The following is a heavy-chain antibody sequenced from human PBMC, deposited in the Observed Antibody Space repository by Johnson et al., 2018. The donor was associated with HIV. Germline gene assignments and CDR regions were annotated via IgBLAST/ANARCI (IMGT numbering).Heavy chain of an antibody. CDR1: GFTVSNNY. CDR3: AKETPSSGGTFDI. CDR2: IYSGGTT. D-gene: IGHD6-25*01. V-gene: IGHV3-66*01. Sequence: VQLVESGGGFVKPGGSLRLSCVASGFTVSNNYMSWVRQAPGKGLEWVSVIYSGGTTDYSDSVKGRFTISRDNSKNTLYLQMNSLRAEDTAVYYCAKETPSSGGTFDIWGQGTMVTVSS. J-gene: IGHJ3*02.